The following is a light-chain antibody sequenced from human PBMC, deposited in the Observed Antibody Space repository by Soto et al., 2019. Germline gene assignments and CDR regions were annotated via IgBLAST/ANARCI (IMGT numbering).Light chain of an antibody. Sequence: IQMTQSPSSLSASVGQRVSIACRASQSISSYLNWYQQKPGKAPKLLIYAASSLQSGVPSRFSGSGSGTDFTLTISSLQPEDFATYYCQQSYSTPRTFGQGTTVDIK. CDR2: AAS. CDR1: QSISSY. CDR3: QQSYSTPRT. J-gene: IGKJ1*01. V-gene: IGKV1-39*01.